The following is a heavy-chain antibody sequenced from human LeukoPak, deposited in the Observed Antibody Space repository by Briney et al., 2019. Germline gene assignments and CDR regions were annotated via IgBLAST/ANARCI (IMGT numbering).Heavy chain of an antibody. CDR3: ARHAGGIAAAGTRPFDY. CDR1: GACFSSSTYD. CDR2: IYYSGST. V-gene: IGHV4-39*01. J-gene: IGHJ4*02. Sequence: SETLSLTCTVAGACFSSSTYDWGWIRQPPWKGLEWIGSIYYSGSTYYNPSLKSRVTMSVDTSKNQFSLKLSSVTAADTAVYYCARHAGGIAAAGTRPFDYWGQGTLVTVSS. D-gene: IGHD6-13*01.